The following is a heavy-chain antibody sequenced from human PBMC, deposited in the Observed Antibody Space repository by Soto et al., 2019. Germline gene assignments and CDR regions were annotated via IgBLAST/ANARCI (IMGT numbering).Heavy chain of an antibody. CDR3: ARERRVLLWFGELLYPPYCYYGMDV. CDR2: IWYDGSNK. Sequence: GGSLRLSCAASGFTFSSYGMHWVRQAPGKGLEWVAVIWYDGSNKYYADSVKGRFTISRDNPKNTLYLQMNSLRAEDTAVYYCARERRVLLWFGELLYPPYCYYGMDVWGQGTTVTVSS. V-gene: IGHV3-33*01. CDR1: GFTFSSYG. D-gene: IGHD3-10*01. J-gene: IGHJ6*02.